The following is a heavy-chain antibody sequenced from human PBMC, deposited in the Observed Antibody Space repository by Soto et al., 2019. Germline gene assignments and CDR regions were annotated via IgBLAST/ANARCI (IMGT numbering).Heavy chain of an antibody. D-gene: IGHD3-16*02. CDR3: ARHLGELSPPFDY. V-gene: IGHV4-59*01. CDR1: GGSISSYY. J-gene: IGHJ4*02. Sequence: SETLSLTCTVSGGSISSYYWSWIRQPPGKGLEWIGYIYYSGSTNYNPSLKSRVTISVDTSKNQFSLKLSSVTAADTAVYYCARHLGELSPPFDYWGQGTLVTVSS. CDR2: IYYSGST.